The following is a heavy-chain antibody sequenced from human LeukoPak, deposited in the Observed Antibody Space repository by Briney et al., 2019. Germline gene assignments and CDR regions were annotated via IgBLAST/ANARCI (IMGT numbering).Heavy chain of an antibody. Sequence: GGSLRLSCAASGFTFSTYAMHWVRQAPGKGLEWVANIKQDGNEKYYVDSVKGRFTISRDNAKNSLFLQMNSLRVEDTAVYYCAKLAKYFYGSETYFFFEHWGQGTPVTASS. CDR3: AKLAKYFYGSETYFFFEH. CDR2: IKQDGNEK. D-gene: IGHD3-10*01. V-gene: IGHV3-7*01. J-gene: IGHJ4*02. CDR1: GFTFSTYA.